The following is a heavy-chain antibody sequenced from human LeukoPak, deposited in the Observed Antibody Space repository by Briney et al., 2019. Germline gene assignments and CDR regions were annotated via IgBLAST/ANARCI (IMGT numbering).Heavy chain of an antibody. CDR3: ARDRVGYCTSATMGGCSFDY. D-gene: IGHD2-2*01. CDR2: IKQDGSDK. J-gene: IGHJ4*02. Sequence: GGSLRLSCAASGFTFSNYWMTWVSQAPGKRLEWMASIKQDGSDKYYVESVKGRFTISRDNAKNSLSLQMNSLRAEDTAVYHCARDRVGYCTSATMGGCSFDYWGQGILVTVSS. V-gene: IGHV3-7*01. CDR1: GFTFSNYW.